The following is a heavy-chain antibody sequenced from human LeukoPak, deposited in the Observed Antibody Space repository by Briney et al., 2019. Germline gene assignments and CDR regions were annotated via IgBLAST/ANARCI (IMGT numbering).Heavy chain of an antibody. V-gene: IGHV1-3*01. CDR2: INAGNGNT. D-gene: IGHD3-10*01. Sequence: ASVKVSCKASGYTFTSYAMHWVRQAPGQRLEWMGWINAGNGNTKYSQKFQGRVTITRDTSASTAYMELSSLRSEDTAVYYCVGWFGEYYYYYYGMDVWGQGTTVTVSS. CDR1: GYTFTSYA. CDR3: VGWFGEYYYYYYGMDV. J-gene: IGHJ6*02.